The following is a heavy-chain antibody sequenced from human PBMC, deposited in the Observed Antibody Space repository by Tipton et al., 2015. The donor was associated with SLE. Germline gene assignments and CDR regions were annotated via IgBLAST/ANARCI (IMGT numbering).Heavy chain of an antibody. D-gene: IGHD5-24*01. V-gene: IGHV4-59*01. J-gene: IGHJ4*02. CDR3: ARFRDRFDY. Sequence: TLSLTCTVSGGSISSYYWSWIRQPPGKGQEWTGYIYYSGSTNYNPSLKSRVTISVDTSKNQFSLKLSSVTAADTAVYYCARFRDRFDYWGQGTLVTVSS. CDR1: GGSISSYY. CDR2: IYYSGST.